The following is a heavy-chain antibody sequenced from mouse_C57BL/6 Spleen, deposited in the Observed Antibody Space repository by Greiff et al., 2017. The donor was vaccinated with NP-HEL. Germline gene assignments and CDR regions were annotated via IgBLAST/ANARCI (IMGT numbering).Heavy chain of an antibody. CDR2: INPSNGGT. CDR1: GYTFTSYW. CDR3: AREGGLRPYFDV. J-gene: IGHJ1*03. Sequence: VQLQQPGTELVKPGASVKLSCKASGYTFTSYWMHWVKQRPGQGLEWIGNINPSNGGTNYNEKFKSKATLTVDKSSSTAYMQLSSLTSEDSAVYYWAREGGLRPYFDVWGTGTTVTVSS. V-gene: IGHV1-53*01. D-gene: IGHD2-4*01.